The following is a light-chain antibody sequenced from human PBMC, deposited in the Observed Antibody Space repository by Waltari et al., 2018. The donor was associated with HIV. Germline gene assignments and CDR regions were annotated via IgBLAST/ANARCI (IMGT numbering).Light chain of an antibody. CDR2: GAS. CDR1: QSVNSNY. CDR3: QQYGTSPRT. V-gene: IGKV3-20*01. J-gene: IGKJ1*01. Sequence: EIVLTQSPGTLSLSPGERATLSCRASQSVNSNYLAWYQQKPGQAPRLLIYGASSRATGIPHRFSGSGSGTDFTRTVSRLEPEESAVYYCQQYGTSPRTFGRGTKVEI.